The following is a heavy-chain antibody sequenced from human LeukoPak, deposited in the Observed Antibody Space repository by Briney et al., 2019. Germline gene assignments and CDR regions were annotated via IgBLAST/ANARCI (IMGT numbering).Heavy chain of an antibody. CDR3: AKDRDTWYYYGSGSSSKPDY. V-gene: IGHV3-30*02. CDR1: GFTFSSYG. D-gene: IGHD3-10*01. J-gene: IGHJ4*02. Sequence: GGSLRLSCAASGFTFSSYGMHWVRQAPGKGLEWVAFIRYDGSNKYYADSVKGRFTISRDNSKSTLYLQMNSLRAEDTAVYYCAKDRDTWYYYGSGSSSKPDYWGQGTLVTVSS. CDR2: IRYDGSNK.